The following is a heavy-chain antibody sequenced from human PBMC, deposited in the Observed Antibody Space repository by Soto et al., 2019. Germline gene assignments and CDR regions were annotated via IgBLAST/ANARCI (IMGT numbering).Heavy chain of an antibody. D-gene: IGHD6-13*01. J-gene: IGHJ4*02. V-gene: IGHV4-38-2*01. Sequence: PSETLSLTCAVSGYSISSGYYWGWIRQPPGKGLEWLGTTYYGASSYYNPSLRSRITILLDASTNQLSLKLSSVTAADTAVYFCVRVAGSASWYETDSWGQGTLVTSPQ. CDR3: VRVAGSASWYETDS. CDR2: TYYGASS. CDR1: GYSISSGYY.